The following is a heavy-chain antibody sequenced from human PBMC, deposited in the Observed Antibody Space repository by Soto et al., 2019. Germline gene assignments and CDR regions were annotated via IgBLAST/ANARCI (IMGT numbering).Heavy chain of an antibody. J-gene: IGHJ2*01. D-gene: IGHD3-22*01. V-gene: IGHV4-59*08. CDR2: IYDSGRT. CDR1: SGSISSYY. CDR3: ARRPDYHDSSGYYHWYFDL. Sequence: QVQLQESGPGLVKPSETLSLTCTVSSGSISSYYWSWIRQSPGKGLEWIGYIYDSGRTHYNPSLKSRVTISVDTSTNQVSLKLSSVTAADTAVYYCARRPDYHDSSGYYHWYFDLWGRGTLVTVSS.